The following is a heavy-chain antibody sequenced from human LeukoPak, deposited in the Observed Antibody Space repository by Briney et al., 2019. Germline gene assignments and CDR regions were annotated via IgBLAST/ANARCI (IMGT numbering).Heavy chain of an antibody. CDR3: AGILSSTSSVDY. Sequence: SETLSLTCAVYGGSFSGYYWSWIRQPPGKGLEWIAEINHSGSTNYNPSLKSRVTISVDTSKNQFSLKLSSVTAADTAVYYCAGILSSTSSVDYWGQGTLVTVSS. CDR2: INHSGST. J-gene: IGHJ4*02. CDR1: GGSFSGYY. V-gene: IGHV4-34*01. D-gene: IGHD2-2*01.